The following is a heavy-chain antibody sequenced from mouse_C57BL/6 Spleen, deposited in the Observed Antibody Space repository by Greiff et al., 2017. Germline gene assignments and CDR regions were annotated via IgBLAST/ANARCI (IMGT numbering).Heavy chain of an antibody. D-gene: IGHD2-4*01. J-gene: IGHJ3*01. CDR1: GYTFTSYW. V-gene: IGHV1-59*01. CDR3: ARGGGDYDGIAY. CDR2: IDPSDSYT. Sequence: QVQLQQPGAELVRPGTSVKLSCKASGYTFTSYWMHWVKQRPGQGLEWIGVIDPSDSYTNYNQKFKGKATLTVDTSSSTAYMQLSSLTSEDSAVYCCARGGGDYDGIAYWGQGTLVTVSA.